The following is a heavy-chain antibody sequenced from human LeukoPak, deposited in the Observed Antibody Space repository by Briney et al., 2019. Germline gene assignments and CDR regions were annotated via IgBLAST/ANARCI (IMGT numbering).Heavy chain of an antibody. CDR1: GGTFSSYA. D-gene: IGHD6-13*01. J-gene: IGHJ5*02. Sequence: SVKVSCKASGGTFSSYAISWVRQAPGQGLEWMGGIIPIFGTANYAQKFQGRVTITADESTSTAYMELSSLRSEDTAVYYCARSPSIAAAESWFDPWGQGTLVTVSS. CDR3: ARSPSIAAAESWFDP. V-gene: IGHV1-69*01. CDR2: IIPIFGTA.